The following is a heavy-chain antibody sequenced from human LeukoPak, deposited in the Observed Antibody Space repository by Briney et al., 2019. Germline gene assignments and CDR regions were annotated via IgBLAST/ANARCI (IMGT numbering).Heavy chain of an antibody. CDR2: IYYSGST. D-gene: IGHD2-15*01. Sequence: SETLSLTCTVSGGSIYSSTYYWGWIRQPPGKGLEWIGSIYYSGSTYYNPSLKSRVTISVAASKNQFSLKLRSVTAADTAVYYCARDGGGLYYYYYMDVWGKGTTVTVSS. CDR3: ARDGGGLYYYYYMDV. CDR1: GGSIYSSTYY. J-gene: IGHJ6*03. V-gene: IGHV4-39*07.